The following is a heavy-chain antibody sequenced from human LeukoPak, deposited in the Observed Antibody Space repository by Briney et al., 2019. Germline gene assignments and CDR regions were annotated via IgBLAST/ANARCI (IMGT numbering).Heavy chain of an antibody. Sequence: GGSLRLSCAASGFTFSSYGMHWVRQAPGKGLERVAFIRYDGSNKYYADSVKGRFTISRDNSKNTLYLQMNSLRAEDTAVYYCAKDLMVYAIQGAFDIWGQGTMVTVSS. V-gene: IGHV3-30*02. CDR3: AKDLMVYAIQGAFDI. CDR2: IRYDGSNK. J-gene: IGHJ3*02. CDR1: GFTFSSYG. D-gene: IGHD2-8*01.